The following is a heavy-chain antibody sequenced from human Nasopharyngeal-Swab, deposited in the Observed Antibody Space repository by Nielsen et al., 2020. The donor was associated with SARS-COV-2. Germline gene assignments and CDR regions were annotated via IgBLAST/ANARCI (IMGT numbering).Heavy chain of an antibody. V-gene: IGHV6-1*01. Sequence: SQTLSLTCAISGDRISSDSAAWTWIRQSPSRGLEWLGRTYYRSKWYNDYAVSVKSRITINPDTSKNQFSLQLNSVTPEDTAVYYCARGEDGGFDDAFDIWGQGTMVTVSS. CDR3: ARGEDGGFDDAFDI. J-gene: IGHJ3*02. CDR2: TYYRSKWYN. D-gene: IGHD3-10*01. CDR1: GDRISSDSAA.